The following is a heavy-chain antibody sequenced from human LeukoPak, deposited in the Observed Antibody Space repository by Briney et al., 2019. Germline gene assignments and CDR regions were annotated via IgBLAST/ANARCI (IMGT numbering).Heavy chain of an antibody. Sequence: ASVKVSCKASGYTFTSYDINWVRQATGQGLEWMGWMDPNSGNTGYTQKFQSRVTMTRNTSISTAYMELSSLRSEDTAVYYCAREPGIAAAQAGDWGQGTLVTVSS. CDR1: GYTFTSYD. CDR3: AREPGIAAAQAGD. D-gene: IGHD6-13*01. CDR2: MDPNSGNT. V-gene: IGHV1-8*01. J-gene: IGHJ4*02.